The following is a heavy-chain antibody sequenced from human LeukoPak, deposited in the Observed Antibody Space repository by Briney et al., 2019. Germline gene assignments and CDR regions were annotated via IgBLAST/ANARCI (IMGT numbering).Heavy chain of an antibody. CDR2: ISGRGSST. D-gene: IGHD3-10*01. V-gene: IGHV3-23*01. CDR1: GFTFNNYA. J-gene: IGHJ2*01. CDR3: AAIWFGELFSPEYFDL. Sequence: TGGSLRLSCAASGFTFNNYAMSWVRQAPGKGLEWVSAISGRGSSTYYADSVKGRFTISRDNSKNTLYLQMNSVRAEDTAVYYCAAIWFGELFSPEYFDLWGRGTLVTVSS.